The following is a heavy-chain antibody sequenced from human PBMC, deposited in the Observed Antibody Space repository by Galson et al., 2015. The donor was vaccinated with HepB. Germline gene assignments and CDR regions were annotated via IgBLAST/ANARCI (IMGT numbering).Heavy chain of an antibody. J-gene: IGHJ4*02. V-gene: IGHV1-2*06. CDR3: ARVMHRTCSGGSCYRNFDY. Sequence: SVKVSCKASGYTFTGYYMHWVRQAPGQGLEWMGRINPNSGGTNYAQKFQGRVTMTRDTSISTAYMELSRLRSDDTAVYYCARVMHRTCSGGSCYRNFDYWGQGTLVTVSS. CDR1: GYTFTGYY. CDR2: INPNSGGT. D-gene: IGHD2-15*01.